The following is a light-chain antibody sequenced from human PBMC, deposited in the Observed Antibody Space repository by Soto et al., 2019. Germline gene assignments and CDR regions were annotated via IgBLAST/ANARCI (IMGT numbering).Light chain of an antibody. CDR3: QQYNNWPLT. Sequence: EIVMTQSPATLSVSPGERATLSCRASHRVSSYLAWYQQKPCQAPRLLIYATSTRATGIPARFSGSGSGTEFTLTISSLQSEDFAVYYCQQYNNWPLTFGGGTKVEIK. V-gene: IGKV3-15*01. CDR2: ATS. CDR1: HRVSSY. J-gene: IGKJ4*01.